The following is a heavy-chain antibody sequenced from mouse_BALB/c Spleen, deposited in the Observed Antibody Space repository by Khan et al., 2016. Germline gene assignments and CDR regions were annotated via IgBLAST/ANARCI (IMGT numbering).Heavy chain of an antibody. CDR2: INSNGGST. V-gene: IGHV5-6-3*01. D-gene: IGHD3-3*01. J-gene: IGHJ2*01. CDR3: ARRARTIN. CDR1: GFTFSSYG. Sequence: EVELVESGGGLVQPGGSLKLSCAASGFTFSSYGMSWVRQTPDKRLELVATINSNGGSTYYPDSVKGRFTISRDKAKNTLYLQMSSLKSEDTARYYCARRARTINWGQGTTLTVSS.